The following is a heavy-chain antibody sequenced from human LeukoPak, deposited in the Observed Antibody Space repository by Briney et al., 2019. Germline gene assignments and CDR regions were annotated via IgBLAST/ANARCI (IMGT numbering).Heavy chain of an antibody. CDR1: GGSISSGGYY. CDR2: IYYSGST. CDR3: AGEGGGSYPPPPYFDY. Sequence: SQTLSLTCTVSGGSISSGGYYWSWIRQHPGKGLEWIGYIYYSGSTYYNPSLKSRATISVDTSKNQFSLKLSSVTAADTAVYYCAGEGGGSYPPPPYFDYWGQGTLVTVSS. J-gene: IGHJ4*02. D-gene: IGHD1-26*01. V-gene: IGHV4-31*03.